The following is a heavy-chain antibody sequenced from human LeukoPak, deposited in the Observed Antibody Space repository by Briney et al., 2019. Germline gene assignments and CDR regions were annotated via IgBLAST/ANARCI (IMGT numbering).Heavy chain of an antibody. Sequence: PSETLSLTCTVSGGSISSYYWSWIRQAPGKGLEWIGYIYYSGSTNYNPSLKSRVTISVDTSKNQFSLKLSSVTAADTAVYYCARGRPHYDFWSGYYVSWFDPWGQGTLVTVSS. CDR3: ARGRPHYDFWSGYYVSWFDP. CDR1: GGSISSYY. J-gene: IGHJ5*02. CDR2: IYYSGST. V-gene: IGHV4-59*12. D-gene: IGHD3-3*01.